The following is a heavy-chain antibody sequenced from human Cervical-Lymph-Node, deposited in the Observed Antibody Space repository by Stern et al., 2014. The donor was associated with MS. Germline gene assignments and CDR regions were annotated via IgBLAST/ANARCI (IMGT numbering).Heavy chain of an antibody. CDR2: IFPGGSDI. V-gene: IGHV5-51*01. CDR3: ARQRYFDY. J-gene: IGHJ4*02. CDR1: GYTFTPYW. Sequence: EEQLVESGPEVKRPGESLKISCQASGYTFTPYWVGGVRQMPRKGLEWIAIIFPGGSDIRYSPSFQGQVPISADKSSSTAYLQWNNLKASDTAIYYCARQRYFDYWGQGTLVTVSS.